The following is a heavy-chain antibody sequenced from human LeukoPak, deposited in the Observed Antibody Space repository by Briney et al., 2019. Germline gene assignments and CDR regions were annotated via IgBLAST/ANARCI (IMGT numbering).Heavy chain of an antibody. CDR2: INQDESKK. CDR1: GFSFSNDW. Sequence: PGGSLRVSCAASGFSFSNDWMCWVRQAPGKGLEWVANINQDESKKYYVDSVKGRFTISRDNAKNSLYLQMSSLRAEDTAVYYCARDHAYRTDYWGQGTLVTVSS. V-gene: IGHV3-7*01. CDR3: ARDHAYRTDY. J-gene: IGHJ4*02. D-gene: IGHD2-2*01.